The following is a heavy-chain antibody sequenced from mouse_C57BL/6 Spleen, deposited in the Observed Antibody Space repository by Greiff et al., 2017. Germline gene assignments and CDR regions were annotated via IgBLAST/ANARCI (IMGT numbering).Heavy chain of an antibody. V-gene: IGHV1-69*01. CDR3: ARRKGNFYAMYY. J-gene: IGHJ4*01. CDR1: GYTFTSYW. Sequence: QVQLQQPGAELVMPGASVKLSCKASGYTFTSYWMHWVKQRPGQGLEWIGEIDPSDSYTNYNQKFKGKSTLTVDKSSSTAYMQLSSLTSEDSAVYYCARRKGNFYAMYYWGQGTSVTVSS. CDR2: IDPSDSYT. D-gene: IGHD2-1*01.